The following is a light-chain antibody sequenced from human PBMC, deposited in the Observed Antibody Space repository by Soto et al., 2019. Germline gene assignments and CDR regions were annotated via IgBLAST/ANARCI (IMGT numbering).Light chain of an antibody. CDR3: QQYNEWPLT. Sequence: EIVMTQSPATLSVSLGERATLSCRASQSVSNNLAWYQQKPGQAPRLLIYHASTGATGIPARFSGSGSGTELTLTISSVQSEDFEVYYCQQYNEWPLTFGGGTKVEIK. J-gene: IGKJ4*01. CDR2: HAS. CDR1: QSVSNN. V-gene: IGKV3-15*01.